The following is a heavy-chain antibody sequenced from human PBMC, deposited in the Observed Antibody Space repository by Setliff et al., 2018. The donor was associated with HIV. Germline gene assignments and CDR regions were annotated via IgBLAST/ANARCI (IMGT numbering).Heavy chain of an antibody. Sequence: GGSLRLSCGASGFTFSGFAMNWVRHAPGKGLEWASVVSGGGTATEYAGSVQGRFTISRDNSKNALYLEMNNLRAEDTAIYYCATQPPAALSYYYYYMDVWGKGTTVTVSS. V-gene: IGHV3-23*01. J-gene: IGHJ6*03. CDR1: GFTFSGFA. CDR2: VSGGGTAT. D-gene: IGHD2-2*01. CDR3: ATQPPAALSYYYYYMDV.